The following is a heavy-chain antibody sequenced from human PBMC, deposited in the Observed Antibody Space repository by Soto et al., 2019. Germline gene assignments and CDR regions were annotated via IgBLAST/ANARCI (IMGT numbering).Heavy chain of an antibody. CDR3: ARDYFDSSGYYWVDY. Sequence: SETLSLTCTVSGGSISSGNYYWSWIRQPPGKGLEWIGYIYYTGSTNYNPSLNSRVTISLDMSKTQFSLKLSSVTAADTAVYYCARDYFDSSGYYWVDYWGQGTLVTVSS. D-gene: IGHD3-22*01. J-gene: IGHJ4*02. CDR2: IYYTGST. CDR1: GGSISSGNYY. V-gene: IGHV4-61*01.